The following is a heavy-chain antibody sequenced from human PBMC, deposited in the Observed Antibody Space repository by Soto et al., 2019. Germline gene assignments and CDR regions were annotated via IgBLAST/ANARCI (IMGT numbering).Heavy chain of an antibody. CDR2: IWYDGSNK. J-gene: IGHJ4*02. Sequence: GGSLRLSCAASGFTFSSYGMHWVRQAPGKGLEWVAVIWYDGSNKYHADSVKGRFTISRDNSKNTLYLQMNSLRAEDTAVYYCARWYSRNYFDYWGQGTLVTVSS. CDR1: GFTFSSYG. CDR3: ARWYSRNYFDY. D-gene: IGHD6-13*01. V-gene: IGHV3-33*01.